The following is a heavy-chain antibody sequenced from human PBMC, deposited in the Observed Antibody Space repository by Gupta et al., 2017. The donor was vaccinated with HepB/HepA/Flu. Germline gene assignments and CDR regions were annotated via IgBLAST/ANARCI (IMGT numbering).Heavy chain of an antibody. CDR1: GYTFTNYG. J-gene: IGHJ4*02. Sequence: QVQLVQSGGEVKKPGASVKVSCQTSGYTFTNYGITWVRQAPGQGLEWMGWISPYTTNTNYAPKFQGRVTLTTDTSTTTAYMELRSLGSDDTAVYYCARDCGGGSCYYNYWGQGTLVTVSS. D-gene: IGHD2-15*01. CDR2: ISPYTTNT. CDR3: ARDCGGGSCYYNY. V-gene: IGHV1-18*01.